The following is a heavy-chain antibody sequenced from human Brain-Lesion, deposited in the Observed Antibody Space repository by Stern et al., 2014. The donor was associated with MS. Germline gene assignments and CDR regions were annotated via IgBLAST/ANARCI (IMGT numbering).Heavy chain of an antibody. J-gene: IGHJ5*02. CDR3: ARDWSGTSILLAPAYGGHIRFDP. CDR2: IYYSGAT. V-gene: IGHV4-31*03. D-gene: IGHD3-16*01. Sequence: VQLVESGPGLVKPSQTLSLTCTVSGDSITSGGYYWSWIRQHPGRGLEWIGYIYYSGATFYNPPLKGRVPISLDTSQNQFSLRLISVTAADPAIYYCARDWSGTSILLAPAYGGHIRFDPWGQGILVTVSS. CDR1: GDSITSGGYY.